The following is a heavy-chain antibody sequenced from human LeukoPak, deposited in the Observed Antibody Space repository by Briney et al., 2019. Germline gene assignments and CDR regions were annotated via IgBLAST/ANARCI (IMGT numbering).Heavy chain of an antibody. V-gene: IGHV3-53*01. CDR2: IYDGDNT. J-gene: IGHJ4*02. D-gene: IGHD1-26*01. CDR1: GFTVSSNY. CDR3: ARVEVGSEIDY. Sequence: GGSLRLSCAASGFTVSSNYMSWVRQTPGKGLEWVSVIYDGDNTYYADSVKGRFTISRDNSKNTLYLQMNSLRAEDTAVYYCARVEVGSEIDYWGQGTLVTVSS.